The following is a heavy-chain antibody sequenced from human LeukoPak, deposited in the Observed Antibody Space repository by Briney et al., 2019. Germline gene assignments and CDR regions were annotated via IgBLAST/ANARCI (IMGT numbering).Heavy chain of an antibody. J-gene: IGHJ5*02. V-gene: IGHV3-33*01. CDR2: IWYDGSNK. CDR1: GFTFSSYG. CDR3: ARDSRYYYDSSGYDNWFDP. D-gene: IGHD3-22*01. Sequence: GRSLRLSCAASGFTFSSYGMHWVRQAPGKGLEWVAVIWYDGSNKYYADSVKGRFTISRDDSKNTLYLQMNSLGAEDTAVYYCARDSRYYYDSSGYDNWFDPWGQGTLVTVSS.